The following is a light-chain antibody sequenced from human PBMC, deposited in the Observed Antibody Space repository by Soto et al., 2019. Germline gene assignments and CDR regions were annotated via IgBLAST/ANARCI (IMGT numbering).Light chain of an antibody. Sequence: EIVLTQSPGTLSLSPGERATLSCRASQSVSSTYLIWYQQKPGQAPRLLIYGASSRATGVPDRFSGGGSGTDFTLTISRLEPEDFAMYYCQQCGGSPTFGQGTKVDI. CDR2: GAS. CDR3: QQCGGSPT. J-gene: IGKJ1*01. V-gene: IGKV3-20*01. CDR1: QSVSSTY.